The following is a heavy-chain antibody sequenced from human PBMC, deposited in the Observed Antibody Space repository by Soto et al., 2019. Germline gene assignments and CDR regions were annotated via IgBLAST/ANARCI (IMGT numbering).Heavy chain of an antibody. CDR1: GFTFSSHA. Sequence: EVQLLESGGGLVPPGGSLRLSCAASGFTFSSHAMSWVRQAPGKGLEWVPGVSGSGGSTDYAESVKGRFTISRDTSKNTLYLQMNTLGAEDTAVYYCAKLKAIVATRPIDYWGQGTLVTVSS. CDR3: AKLKAIVATRPIDY. CDR2: VSGSGGST. D-gene: IGHD5-12*01. V-gene: IGHV3-23*01. J-gene: IGHJ4*02.